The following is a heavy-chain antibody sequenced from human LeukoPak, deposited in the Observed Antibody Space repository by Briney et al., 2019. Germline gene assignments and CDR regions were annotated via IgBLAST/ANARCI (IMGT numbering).Heavy chain of an antibody. J-gene: IGHJ4*02. CDR2: IYYTGST. CDR1: CGAICGGDYY. Sequence: SENLSLTSAVSCGAICGGDYYWNWIRQPPGKGLEWIGYIYYTGSTYYNPSLKSRVTMSIDTSKNQFSLKLSSVTAADTAVYYCARDSTGYDYFDSWGQGALVTVSS. CDR3: ARDSTGYDYFDS. D-gene: IGHD5-12*01. V-gene: IGHV4-30-4*08.